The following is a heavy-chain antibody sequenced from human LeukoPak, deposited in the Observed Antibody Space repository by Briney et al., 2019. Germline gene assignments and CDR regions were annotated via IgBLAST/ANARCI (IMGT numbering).Heavy chain of an antibody. D-gene: IGHD2-2*01. CDR2: VNHSGTT. CDR1: GGSFTAFY. V-gene: IGHV4-34*01. Sequence: SETLSLTCSVSGGSFTAFYWTWIRQPPGKGLEWVGEVNHSGTTNYNPSLKSRVTLSVDTSKNQFSLKLSSVTAADTAVYYCARGAYCSSTNCYGFDYWGQGTQVTASS. J-gene: IGHJ4*02. CDR3: ARGAYCSSTNCYGFDY.